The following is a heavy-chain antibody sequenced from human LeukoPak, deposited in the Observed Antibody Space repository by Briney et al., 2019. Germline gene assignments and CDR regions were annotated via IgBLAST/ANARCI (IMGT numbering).Heavy chain of an antibody. CDR2: INPNSGGT. D-gene: IGHD6-19*01. CDR1: GYTSTGYY. CDR3: ARVLTSGWYRYLDY. V-gene: IGHV1-2*02. J-gene: IGHJ4*02. Sequence: ASVKVSCKASGYTSTGYYMHWVRQAPGQGLEWMGWINPNSGGTNYAQKFQGRVTMTRDTSISTAYMELSRLRSDDTAVYYCARVLTSGWYRYLDYWGQGTLVTVSS.